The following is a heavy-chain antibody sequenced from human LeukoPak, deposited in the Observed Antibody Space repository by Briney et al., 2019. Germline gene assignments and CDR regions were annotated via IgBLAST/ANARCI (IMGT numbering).Heavy chain of an antibody. V-gene: IGHV1-3*01. D-gene: IGHD3-22*01. CDR2: INAGNGNT. Sequence: ASVKVSCKASGYTFTSYAIHWVRQAPGQRREGMGWINAGNGNTKYSQKFQGRVTITRDTSASTAYMELSSLRSEDTAVYYCAREGDSSGYPDAFDIWGQGTMVTVSS. J-gene: IGHJ3*02. CDR1: GYTFTSYA. CDR3: AREGDSSGYPDAFDI.